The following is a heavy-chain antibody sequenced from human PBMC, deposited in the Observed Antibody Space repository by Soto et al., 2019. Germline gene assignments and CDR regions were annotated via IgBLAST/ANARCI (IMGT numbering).Heavy chain of an antibody. J-gene: IGHJ4*02. CDR1: GYRFTSYW. CDR2: IYPGDFDT. CDR3: ARGYNSGLSFHPYYFDL. V-gene: IGHV5-51*01. Sequence: GESLKISCKGSGYRFTSYWIAWVRQLPGKGLEFMGIIYPGDFDTRYNPSFQGQVTISVDNSISTAYLQWNSLKAPDTAMYFWARGYNSGLSFHPYYFDLWGQGTLVTVSS. D-gene: IGHD6-19*01.